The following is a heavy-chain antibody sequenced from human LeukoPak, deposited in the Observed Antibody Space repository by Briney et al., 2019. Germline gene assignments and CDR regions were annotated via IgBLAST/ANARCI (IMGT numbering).Heavy chain of an antibody. CDR2: IYTSGST. D-gene: IGHD3-22*01. CDR1: GGSISSGDYY. V-gene: IGHV4-61*02. J-gene: IGHJ6*03. CDR3: VGEVIAVDYYYYYMDV. Sequence: SQTLSLTCTVSGGSISSGDYYWSWIRQPPGKGLEWIGRIYTSGSTNYNPSLKSRVTMSVDTSKNQFSLKLSSVTAADTAVYYCVGEVIAVDYYYYYMDVWGKGTTVTVSS.